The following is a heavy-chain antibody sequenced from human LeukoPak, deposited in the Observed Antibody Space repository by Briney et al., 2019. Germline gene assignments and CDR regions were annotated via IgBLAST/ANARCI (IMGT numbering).Heavy chain of an antibody. CDR3: ARGPTTVTRAFDY. CDR1: GGSFSIYY. Sequence: SETLSLTCTVSGGSFSIYYWSWIRQPAGKGLEWIGRIYTSGSTNYNPSLKSRVTMSVDTSKNQFSLNLNSVTGADTAVYYCARGPTTVTRAFDYWGQGTLVTVSS. CDR2: IYTSGST. J-gene: IGHJ4*02. V-gene: IGHV4-4*07. D-gene: IGHD4-17*01.